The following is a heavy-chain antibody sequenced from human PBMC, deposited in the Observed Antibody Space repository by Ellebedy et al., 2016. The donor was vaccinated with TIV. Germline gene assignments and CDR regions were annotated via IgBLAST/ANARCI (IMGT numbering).Heavy chain of an antibody. CDR2: ISRSGTT. Sequence: MPSETLSLTCAVSGGSITSSNYYWGWIRQSPGRGLEWIGSISRSGTTYYKPSLKSRVTISVDTSMNHFSLNLTSVTAADTAIYYCAGLFNYVAVWGKGATVTVSS. CDR1: GGSITSSNYY. J-gene: IGHJ6*03. V-gene: IGHV4-39*07. CDR3: AGLFNYVAV.